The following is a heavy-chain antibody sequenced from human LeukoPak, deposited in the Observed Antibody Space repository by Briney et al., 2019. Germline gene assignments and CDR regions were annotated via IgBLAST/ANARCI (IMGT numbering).Heavy chain of an antibody. Sequence: KTSETLSLTCTVSGGSISSGGYYWSWIRQHPGKGLEWIGYIYYSGSTYYNPSLKSRVTISVDTSKNQFSLKLSSVTAADTAVYYCARDRGYSGYDYWVRYFDYWGQGTLVTVSS. J-gene: IGHJ4*02. CDR3: ARDRGYSGYDYWVRYFDY. CDR1: GGSISSGGYY. CDR2: IYYSGST. D-gene: IGHD5-12*01. V-gene: IGHV4-31*03.